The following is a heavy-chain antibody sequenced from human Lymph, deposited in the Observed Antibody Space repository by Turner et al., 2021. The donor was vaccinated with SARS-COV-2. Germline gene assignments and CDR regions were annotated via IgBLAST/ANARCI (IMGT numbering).Heavy chain of an antibody. CDR2: IDYSGST. J-gene: IGHJ4*02. CDR1: GGSISSSSYY. Sequence: QPQLRESGPGRVKPSAILSLTCTFSGGSISSSSYYWGWIRQPTGKGLEWIGNIDYSGSTYYNPSIKSRVTISVDTSKNQFSLKLSSVTAAVTAVFYCPRGSPQGWNVPVFDYWGQGTLVTVSS. CDR3: PRGSPQGWNVPVFDY. V-gene: IGHV4-39*01. D-gene: IGHD1-1*01.